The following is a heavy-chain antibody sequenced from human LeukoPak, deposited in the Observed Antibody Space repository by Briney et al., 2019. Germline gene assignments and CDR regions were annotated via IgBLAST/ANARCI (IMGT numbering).Heavy chain of an antibody. CDR2: IKQDGSEK. CDR1: GFTFSSYW. Sequence: GGSLRLSCAASGFTFSSYWMSWVRQAPGKGLEWVANIKQDGSEKYYVDSVKGRFTISRDNAKNSLYLQMNSLRVEDSAVYYCATDLIHYYASGAKTWGQGTLVTVSS. V-gene: IGHV3-7*01. D-gene: IGHD3-10*01. J-gene: IGHJ5*02. CDR3: ATDLIHYYASGAKT.